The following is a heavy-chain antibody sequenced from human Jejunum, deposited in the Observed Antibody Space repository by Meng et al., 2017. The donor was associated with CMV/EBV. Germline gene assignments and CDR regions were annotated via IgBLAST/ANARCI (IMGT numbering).Heavy chain of an antibody. CDR3: VRAYHYSWHTFDF. CDR2: VSYDGGNT. CDR1: GFTFSAYT. Sequence: SGFTFSAYTMHLVRQAPGKGLEWVAVVSYDGGNTFYADSVKGRFTISRDNSKNTVYLQMDSLRVEDTAVYYCVRAYHYSWHTFDFWGQGTLVTVSS. D-gene: IGHD4-11*01. J-gene: IGHJ4*02. V-gene: IGHV3-30-3*01.